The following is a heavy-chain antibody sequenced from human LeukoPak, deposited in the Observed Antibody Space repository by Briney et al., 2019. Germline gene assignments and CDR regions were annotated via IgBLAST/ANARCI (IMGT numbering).Heavy chain of an antibody. V-gene: IGHV4-4*09. J-gene: IGHJ6*03. D-gene: IGHD2-2*01. CDR3: ARLIPCRSTFCPRFYYYMDV. CDR2: IHTSGST. CDR1: GDSISTYS. Sequence: SETLSLTCTVSGDSISTYSWTWIRQPPGKGLEWVGYIHTSGSTNYNPSLNSRVTFSLDTSKNQFSLKLSSVTAADTAVYYCARLIPCRSTFCPRFYYYMDVWGKGTTVTVSS.